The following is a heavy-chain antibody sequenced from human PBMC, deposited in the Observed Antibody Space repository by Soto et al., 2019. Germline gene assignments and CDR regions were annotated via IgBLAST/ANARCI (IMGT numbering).Heavy chain of an antibody. CDR1: GYTFTSYG. J-gene: IGHJ4*02. D-gene: IGHD3-22*01. V-gene: IGHV1-18*01. CDR2: ISAYNGNT. Sequence: ASVKVSCKASGYTFTSYGISWVRQAPGQGLEWMGWISAYNGNTNYAQKLQGRVTMTTDTSTSTAYMELRSLRSDDTAVYYCARDSYYYDSSGYFDYWGPGTLVTVSS. CDR3: ARDSYYYDSSGYFDY.